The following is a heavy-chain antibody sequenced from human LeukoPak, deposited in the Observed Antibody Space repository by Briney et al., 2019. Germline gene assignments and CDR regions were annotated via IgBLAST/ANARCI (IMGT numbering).Heavy chain of an antibody. CDR1: GGSISSYY. Sequence: SETLSLTCTVSGGSISSYYWSWIRQPPGKGLEGIGYIYYSGSTNYNPSLKSRVTISVDTSKHQFSLKLSSVTAADTAVYYCARADGYIAPYFDYWGQGTLVTVSS. J-gene: IGHJ4*02. V-gene: IGHV4-59*01. CDR3: ARADGYIAPYFDY. CDR2: IYYSGST. D-gene: IGHD5-24*01.